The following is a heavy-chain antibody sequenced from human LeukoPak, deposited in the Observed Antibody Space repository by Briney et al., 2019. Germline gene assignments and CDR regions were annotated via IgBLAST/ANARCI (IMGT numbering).Heavy chain of an antibody. D-gene: IGHD4-17*01. Sequence: SQTLSLTCTVSGVSISSGGYYWSWLRQHPGKGLEWIGYIYYSGSTYYNPSLKSRVTISVDTSKNQFSLKLSSVTAADTAVYYCARVDYGDYLYYFDYWGQGTLVTVSS. CDR2: IYYSGST. J-gene: IGHJ4*02. V-gene: IGHV4-31*03. CDR1: GVSISSGGYY. CDR3: ARVDYGDYLYYFDY.